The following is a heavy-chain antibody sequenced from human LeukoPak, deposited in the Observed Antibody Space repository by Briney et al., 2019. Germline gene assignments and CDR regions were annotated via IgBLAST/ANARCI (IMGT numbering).Heavy chain of an antibody. CDR1: GFTFGRYA. CDR3: ARVPWDIVVVPAATVNSGYDADFDY. D-gene: IGHD2-2*01. V-gene: IGHV3-30-3*01. CDR2: ISYDGSNK. Sequence: PGGSLRLSCAASGFTFGRYAMHWVRQAPGKGLEWVALISYDGSNKYYTDSVRGRFTISRDNSKNTLYLQMNSLRAEDTAVYYCARVPWDIVVVPAATVNSGYDADFDYWGQGTLVTVSS. J-gene: IGHJ4*02.